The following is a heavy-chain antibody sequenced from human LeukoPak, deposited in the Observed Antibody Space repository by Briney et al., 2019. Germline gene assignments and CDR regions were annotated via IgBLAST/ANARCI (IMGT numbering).Heavy chain of an antibody. J-gene: IGHJ4*02. CDR1: GFAFNTYA. V-gene: IGHV3-33*01. D-gene: IGHD3-10*01. Sequence: GGALRLSCEASGFAFNTYAMHWVRQTPGKGLEWVTLIWHGVSHKFYIDSVRGRFTISRDNSKNTVYLQMNGLRAEDTAVYYCAREVFGSGSYPDYWGQGTLVAVSS. CDR2: IWHGVSHK. CDR3: AREVFGSGSYPDY.